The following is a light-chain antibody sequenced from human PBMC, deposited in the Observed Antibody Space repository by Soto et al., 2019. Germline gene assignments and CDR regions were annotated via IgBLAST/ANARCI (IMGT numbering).Light chain of an antibody. J-gene: IGKJ4*01. CDR1: QSVTNK. Sequence: EIVMTQSPPTLSVSPGERATLSCRASQSVTNKLAWYQQKPGQAPRLLIYGASTGATGVPARFSGSGSGTAFTLTISSLQSEDSAIYQCQQYNNWPLTFGGGTRVEIK. V-gene: IGKV3-15*01. CDR3: QQYNNWPLT. CDR2: GAS.